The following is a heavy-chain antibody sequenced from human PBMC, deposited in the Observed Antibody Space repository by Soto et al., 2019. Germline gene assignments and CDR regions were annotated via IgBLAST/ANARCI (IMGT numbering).Heavy chain of an antibody. V-gene: IGHV3-23*01. Sequence: EVQLLESGGGLVQPGGSLRLSCAASGFTFSSYAMSWVRQAPGKGLEWVTAISGSGGSTYYADSVKGRFTISRDNSKNPLYLQMNSLSAEDTAVYYCAKFGGGGTKYYFDYWGQGTMVTVAA. CDR1: GFTFSSYA. D-gene: IGHD2-21*01. CDR3: AKFGGGGTKYYFDY. CDR2: ISGSGGST. J-gene: IGHJ4*02.